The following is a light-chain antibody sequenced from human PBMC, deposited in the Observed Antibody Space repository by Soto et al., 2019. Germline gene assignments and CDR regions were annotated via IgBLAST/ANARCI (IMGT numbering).Light chain of an antibody. J-gene: IGKJ3*01. Sequence: EVVLTQSPGTLYLSAGERATLSCRASQSVADNHLAWYQQKPGQAPRLLIYDASTRAAGIPDRFSGSGSGTDFTLTISRLEPEDFGVYFCHHYTRSPIFTFGPGTTVD. CDR2: DAS. CDR3: HHYTRSPIFT. CDR1: QSVADNH. V-gene: IGKV3-20*01.